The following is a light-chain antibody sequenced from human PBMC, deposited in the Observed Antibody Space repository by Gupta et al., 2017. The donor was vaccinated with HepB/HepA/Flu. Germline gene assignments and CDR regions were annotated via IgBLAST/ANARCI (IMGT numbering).Light chain of an antibody. CDR1: QSLLYSHKNY. CDR3: QQYYSALTWT. J-gene: IGKJ1*01. V-gene: IGKV4-1*01. Sequence: IVMTQSPDSLAVSLGERATINCKASQSLLYSHKNYVAWYQQKPGRPPKVLIYWASTRESGVPDRFSGSGSGTEFTLTISSLQAEDVAVYYCQQYYSALTWTFGQGTKVEIK. CDR2: WAS.